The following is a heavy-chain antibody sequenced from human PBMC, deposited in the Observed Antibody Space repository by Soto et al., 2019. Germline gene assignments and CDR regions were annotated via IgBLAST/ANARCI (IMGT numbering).Heavy chain of an antibody. CDR3: ARDKITGLFDY. CDR2: IHPSGST. Sequence: PSETLSLTCAVYDESLSGYYYSWTRQPPGKGLEWIGEIHPSGSTYYNPSLKTRVTISQDTSKKHFSLQLISVTAADTAVYYCARDKITGLFDYWGQGTRVTVS. V-gene: IGHV4-34*01. CDR1: DESLSGYY. J-gene: IGHJ4*02. D-gene: IGHD2-8*02.